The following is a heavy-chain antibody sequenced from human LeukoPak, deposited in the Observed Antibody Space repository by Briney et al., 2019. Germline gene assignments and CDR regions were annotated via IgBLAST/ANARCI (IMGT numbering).Heavy chain of an antibody. CDR2: ISGYNGNT. Sequence: ASVKVSCKASGYTFTTYNINWVRQAPGQGLEWMGWISGYNGNTNYAQKLQGRVTMTTDTSTSTAYMELSSLRSEDTAVYYCARGGAYYFDYWGQGTLVTVSS. J-gene: IGHJ4*02. V-gene: IGHV1-18*01. CDR1: GYTFTTYN. CDR3: ARGGAYYFDY. D-gene: IGHD1-26*01.